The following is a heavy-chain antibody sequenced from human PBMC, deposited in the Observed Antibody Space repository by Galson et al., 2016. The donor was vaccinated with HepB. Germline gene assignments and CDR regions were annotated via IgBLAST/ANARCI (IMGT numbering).Heavy chain of an antibody. CDR1: GYTFTSYG. CDR2: ISAYNGNT. D-gene: IGHD4-23*01. CDR3: ATLANGANSGAIDY. Sequence: SVKVSCKASGYTFTSYGISWVRQAPGQGLEWMGWISAYNGNTIYAQKLQGRVTMTTDTSTSTAYMELRSLRSEDTAVYYCATLANGANSGAIDYWGQGTLVTVSS. V-gene: IGHV1-18*01. J-gene: IGHJ4*02.